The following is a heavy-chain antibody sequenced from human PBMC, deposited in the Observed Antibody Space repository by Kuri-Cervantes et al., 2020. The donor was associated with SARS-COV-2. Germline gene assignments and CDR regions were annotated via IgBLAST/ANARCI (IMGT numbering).Heavy chain of an antibody. CDR2: IYTSGST. CDR3: ARPYDEGPTTPN. V-gene: IGHV4-61*02. Sequence: SEPLSLPCTDSGGSISSGSYYWSWIRQPAGKGLEWIGRIYTSGSTNYNPSLKSRVTISVDTSKNQFSLKLSSVTAADTAVYYCARPYDEGPTTPNWGQGTLVTVSS. J-gene: IGHJ4*02. CDR1: GGSISSGSYY. D-gene: IGHD3-22*01.